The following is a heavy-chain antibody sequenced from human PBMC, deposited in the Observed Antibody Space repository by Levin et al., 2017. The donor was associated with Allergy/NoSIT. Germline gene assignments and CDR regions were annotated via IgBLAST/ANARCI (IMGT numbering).Heavy chain of an antibody. CDR1: GFTFSSYA. V-gene: IGHV3-23*01. CDR3: AKDSPLLLDYDYGMDV. CDR2: ISGSGGST. Sequence: PGGSLRLSCAASGFTFSSYAMSWVRQAPGKGLEWVSAISGSGGSTYYADSVKGRFTISRDNSKNTLYLQMNSLRAEDTAVYYCAKDSPLLLDYDYGMDVWGQGTTVTVSS. D-gene: IGHD2-2*01. J-gene: IGHJ6*02.